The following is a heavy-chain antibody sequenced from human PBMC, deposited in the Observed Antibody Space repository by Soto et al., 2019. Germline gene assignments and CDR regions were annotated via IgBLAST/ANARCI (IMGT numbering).Heavy chain of an antibody. J-gene: IGHJ4*02. D-gene: IGHD3-10*01. CDR3: AKFPAVRGVMAY. V-gene: IGHV3-23*01. Sequence: EVQLLESGGGLVQPGGSLRLSCAASGFTFSSYAMSWVRQAPGKGLEWVSAISGSGGSTYYADSVKGRFTISRDNSKNTLYLQMNSLRSEDTAVYYCAKFPAVRGVMAYWGQGTLVTVSS. CDR1: GFTFSSYA. CDR2: ISGSGGST.